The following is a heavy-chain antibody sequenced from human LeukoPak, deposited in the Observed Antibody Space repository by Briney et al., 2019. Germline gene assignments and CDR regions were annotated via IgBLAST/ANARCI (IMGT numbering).Heavy chain of an antibody. D-gene: IGHD3-10*01. Sequence: ASGPARVKSTETRLLICTYSMHSVSTSGMCVSWIRQPPGKALEWLARIDWDDDKYYSTSLKTRLTISKDTSKNQVVLTMTNMDPMDTDTYHYARVRHVVITPYFDYWGQGTLVTVSS. J-gene: IGHJ4*02. CDR3: ARVRHVVITPYFDY. CDR1: MHSVSTSGMC. CDR2: IDWDDDK. V-gene: IGHV2-70*11.